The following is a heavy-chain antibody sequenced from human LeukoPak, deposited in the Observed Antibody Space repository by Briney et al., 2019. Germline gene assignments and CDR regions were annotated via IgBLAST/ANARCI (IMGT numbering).Heavy chain of an antibody. Sequence: GGSLRLSCAASGFPFSNFAMSWVRQAPGKRRERVSAISGSGSSTHYADSVKGRFTISRDNSKNTLYLQMNSLRAEDTAIFYCAKDLVGATNYWGQGTLVAVSS. D-gene: IGHD1-26*01. V-gene: IGHV3-23*01. CDR2: ISGSGSST. CDR3: AKDLVGATNY. J-gene: IGHJ4*02. CDR1: GFPFSNFA.